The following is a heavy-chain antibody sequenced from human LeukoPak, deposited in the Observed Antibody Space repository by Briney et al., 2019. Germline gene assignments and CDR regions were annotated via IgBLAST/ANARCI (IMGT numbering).Heavy chain of an antibody. Sequence: GGSLRLSCAASGLPVSSNYMSWVRQAPGKGLEWVSVIYSGGSTYYADSVKGRFTISRDNSKNTLYLQMNSLRAEDTAVYYCAGYIAAADYYFDYWGQGTLVTVSS. D-gene: IGHD6-13*01. CDR2: IYSGGST. CDR1: GLPVSSNY. J-gene: IGHJ4*02. CDR3: AGYIAAADYYFDY. V-gene: IGHV3-53*01.